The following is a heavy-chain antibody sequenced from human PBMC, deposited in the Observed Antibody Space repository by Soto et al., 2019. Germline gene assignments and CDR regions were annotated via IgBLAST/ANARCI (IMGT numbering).Heavy chain of an antibody. CDR1: GYSFTSYW. D-gene: IGHD5-12*01. Sequence: PGESLKISCKCSGYSFTSYWIGLVRQMPGKGLGWMGIIYPGDSDTRYSPSFQGQVTISADKSISTAYLQWSSLKASDTAMYYCARPGRDGYNLYHFDYWGQGTLVTVSS. CDR2: IYPGDSDT. J-gene: IGHJ4*02. V-gene: IGHV5-51*01. CDR3: ARPGRDGYNLYHFDY.